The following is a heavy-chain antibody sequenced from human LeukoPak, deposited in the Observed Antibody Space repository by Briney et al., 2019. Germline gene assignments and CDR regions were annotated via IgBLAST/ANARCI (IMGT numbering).Heavy chain of an antibody. CDR2: INPRRGDT. CDR1: GYIFTSYY. J-gene: IGHJ6*03. CDR3: AREDRPAVARGVTYYMDV. V-gene: IGHV1-2*02. Sequence: GASVKVSCKASGYIFTSYYVYWVRQAPGQGLEWMGWINPRRGDTKYARKFQGRVSMTTDTSISTAYMELTSLRSDDTAVYFCAREDRPAVARGVTYYMDVWGKGTTVIVSS. D-gene: IGHD3-10*01.